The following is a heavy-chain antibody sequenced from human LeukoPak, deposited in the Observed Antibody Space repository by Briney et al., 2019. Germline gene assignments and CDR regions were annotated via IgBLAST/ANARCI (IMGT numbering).Heavy chain of an antibody. V-gene: IGHV4-39*07. CDR1: GGSISSSSYY. CDR2: IYYSGST. J-gene: IGHJ4*02. D-gene: IGHD2-21*01. Sequence: PSETLSLTCTVSGGSISSSSYYWGWIRQPPGKGLQWIGSIYYSGSTYYNPSLKSRVTISVDTSKNQFSLKLSSVTAADTAVYYCARDNKVRIGIWGQGTLVTVSS. CDR3: ARDNKVRIGI.